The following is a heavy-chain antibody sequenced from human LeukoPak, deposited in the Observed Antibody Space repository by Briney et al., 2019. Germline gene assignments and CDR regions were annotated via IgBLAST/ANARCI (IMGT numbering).Heavy chain of an antibody. D-gene: IGHD6-13*01. V-gene: IGHV3-74*01. CDR1: GFTFSSYW. CDR2: INSDGSST. Sequence: GSLRLSCAASGFTFSSYWMHWVRQAPGKGLVWVSRINSDGSSTSYADSVKGRFTISRDNSKNTLYLQMNSLRTEDTAVYYCARDSIRQQLYYFDYWGQGTLVTVSS. CDR3: ARDSIRQQLYYFDY. J-gene: IGHJ4*02.